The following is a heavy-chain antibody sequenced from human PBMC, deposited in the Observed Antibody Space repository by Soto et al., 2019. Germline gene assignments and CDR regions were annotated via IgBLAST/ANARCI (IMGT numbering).Heavy chain of an antibody. V-gene: IGHV3-74*01. Sequence: GVLRLSSEVSGFTFRMYGMHWVRQAPGKGLAWVSRMKRDGSSRNSADSVTGLLTASRENAKNTLYRQRNSLRAEDTAVYYYATAEVDYWGPGTLVTVSS. CDR2: MKRDGSSR. CDR3: ATAEVDY. J-gene: IGHJ4*02. CDR1: GFTFRMYG.